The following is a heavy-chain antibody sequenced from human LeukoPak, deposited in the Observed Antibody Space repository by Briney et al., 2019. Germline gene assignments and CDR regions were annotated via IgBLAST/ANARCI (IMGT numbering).Heavy chain of an antibody. CDR1: ADPISSYY. Sequence: SETLSLTCTVSADPISSYYWSWVRQPPGKGLEWIGYISYSGNNTYNPSLKSRVTISLDTSKNQFSLKVTSVTAADTAVYYYAAPPYNSGWFRWYFDYWGQGALVTVSS. CDR2: ISYSGNN. CDR3: AAPPYNSGWFRWYFDY. J-gene: IGHJ4*02. V-gene: IGHV4-59*01. D-gene: IGHD6-19*01.